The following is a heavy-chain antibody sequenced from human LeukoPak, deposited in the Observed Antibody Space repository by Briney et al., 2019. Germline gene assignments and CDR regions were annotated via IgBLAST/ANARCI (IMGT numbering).Heavy chain of an antibody. CDR3: ARESNSSHHFDY. D-gene: IGHD5-18*01. CDR2: IIPILGIA. Sequence: SVKVSCKASGGTFSSYAISWVRQAPGQGLEWMGRIIPILGIANYAQKFQGRVTITADKSTSTAYMELSSLRSEDTAVYYCARESNSSHHFDYWGQGTLVTVSS. J-gene: IGHJ4*02. V-gene: IGHV1-69*04. CDR1: GGTFSSYA.